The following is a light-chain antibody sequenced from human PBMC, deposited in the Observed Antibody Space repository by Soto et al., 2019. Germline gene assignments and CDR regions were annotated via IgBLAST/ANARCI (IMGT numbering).Light chain of an antibody. V-gene: IGLV2-8*01. CDR3: CAYAGSGTVV. J-gene: IGLJ2*01. CDR2: EVS. CDR1: RSDVGTYNN. Sequence: QSVLTQPPSASGSPGQSVTISCTGTRSDVGTYNNVSWYQQHPGKAPKLIIYEVSKRPSGVPDRFSGSKSGNTASLTVSGLQAEDEADYYCCAYAGSGTVVFGGGTKVTVL.